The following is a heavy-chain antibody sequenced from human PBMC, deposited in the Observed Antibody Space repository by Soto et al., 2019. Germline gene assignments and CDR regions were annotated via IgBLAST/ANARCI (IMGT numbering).Heavy chain of an antibody. J-gene: IGHJ4*02. CDR2: ISPICGTA. Sequence: QVQLVQSGAEVKKPGSSVKVSCKASGGTFSSYAISWVRQAPGQGLEWMGGISPICGTANYAQKFQGRVTITADESTSTAYMELSSLRSEDTAVYYCARDKWGRPYYFDYWGQGPLVTVSS. CDR3: ARDKWGRPYYFDY. D-gene: IGHD7-27*01. V-gene: IGHV1-69*01. CDR1: GGTFSSYA.